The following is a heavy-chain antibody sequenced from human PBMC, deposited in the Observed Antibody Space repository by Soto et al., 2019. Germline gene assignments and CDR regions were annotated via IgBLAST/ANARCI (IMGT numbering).Heavy chain of an antibody. D-gene: IGHD1-26*01. CDR1: GGSISSYY. CDR2: MYYSGST. CDR3: ARGSGNYYCYGLDV. J-gene: IGHJ6*02. Sequence: QVQLQESGPGLVKPSETLSLTCTVSGGSISSYYWSWIRQPPGKGLEWIGYMYYSGSTNYNPSLKSRVTISVETPKKQFSLKLNSVTAADTAVYYCARGSGNYYCYGLDVWGLGTTVTVSS. V-gene: IGHV4-59*01.